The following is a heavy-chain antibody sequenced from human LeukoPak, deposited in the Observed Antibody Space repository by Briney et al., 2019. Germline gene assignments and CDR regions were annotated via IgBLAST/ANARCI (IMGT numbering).Heavy chain of an antibody. CDR1: GYTFTSYG. Sequence: ASVKVSCKASGYTFTSYGISWVRQAPGQGLEWMGWISAYNGNTNYAQKLQGRVTMTTDTSTSTAYMELRSLRSDDTAVYYCARAGASGYSSSCPDLWGRGTLVTVSS. D-gene: IGHD6-13*01. V-gene: IGHV1-18*01. J-gene: IGHJ2*01. CDR3: ARAGASGYSSSCPDL. CDR2: ISAYNGNT.